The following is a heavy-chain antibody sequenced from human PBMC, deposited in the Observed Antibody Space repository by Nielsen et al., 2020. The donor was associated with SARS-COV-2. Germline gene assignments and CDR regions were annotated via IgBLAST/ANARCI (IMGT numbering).Heavy chain of an antibody. J-gene: IGHJ6*02. CDR2: INPNSGNT. CDR3: ARVRIPYYGMDV. Sequence: ASVKVSCKASGYTFTGYYMHWVRQAPGQGLEWMGRINPNSGNTGYAQKFQGRVTMTRNTSISTAYMELSSLRSEDTAVYYCARVRIPYYGMDVWGQGTTVTVSS. D-gene: IGHD1-14*01. CDR1: GYTFTGYY. V-gene: IGHV1-8*02.